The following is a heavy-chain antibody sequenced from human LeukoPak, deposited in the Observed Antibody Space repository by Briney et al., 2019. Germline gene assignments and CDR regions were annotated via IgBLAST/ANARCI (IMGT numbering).Heavy chain of an antibody. D-gene: IGHD6-13*01. CDR3: ARDKIPSAGTPRGFDP. CDR2: ISRSGSTK. J-gene: IGHJ5*02. CDR1: GFTFNDYN. V-gene: IGHV3-11*04. Sequence: GGSLRLSCAASGFTFNDYNMRWIRQAPGKGLEWVSSISRSGSTKYYADSVKGRFTISRDNAKNSLFLQMNSLRAEDTAVYYCARDKIPSAGTPRGFDPWGQGTLVTVSS.